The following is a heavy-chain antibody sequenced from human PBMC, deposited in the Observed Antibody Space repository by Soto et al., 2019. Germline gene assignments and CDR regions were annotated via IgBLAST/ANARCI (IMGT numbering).Heavy chain of an antibody. V-gene: IGHV4-39*01. CDR2: IYYSGST. D-gene: IGHD6-6*01. Sequence: SETLSLTCTVSGGSISSSSYYWGWIRQPPGKGLEWIGSIYYSGSTYYNPPLKSRVTISVDASKNQFSLKLSSVTAADTAVYYCARQQLVRYYYYYGMDVWGQGTTVTVSS. CDR3: ARQQLVRYYYYYGMDV. J-gene: IGHJ6*02. CDR1: GGSISSSSYY.